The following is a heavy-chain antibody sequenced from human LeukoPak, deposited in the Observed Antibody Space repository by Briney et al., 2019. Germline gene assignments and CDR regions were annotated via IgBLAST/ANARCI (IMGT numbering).Heavy chain of an antibody. Sequence: GGSLRLSCAASGFTFSSYSMNWVRQAPGKGLEWVSSISSSSSYIYYADSVKGRFTISRDNAKNSLYLQMNSLRAEDTAVYYCARDRDSYGSGRRYFDYWGQGTLVTVSS. D-gene: IGHD3-10*01. CDR2: ISSSSSYI. V-gene: IGHV3-21*01. CDR3: ARDRDSYGSGRRYFDY. J-gene: IGHJ4*02. CDR1: GFTFSSYS.